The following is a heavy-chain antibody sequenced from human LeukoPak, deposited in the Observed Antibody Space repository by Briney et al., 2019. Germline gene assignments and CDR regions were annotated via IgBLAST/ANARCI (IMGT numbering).Heavy chain of an antibody. V-gene: IGHV5-51*01. CDR2: IYPGDSDT. J-gene: IGHJ6*02. CDR3: ARSSKGIGYYYYGMDV. CDR1: GYSFTSYW. D-gene: IGHD6-13*01. Sequence: PGESLKISCKGSGYSFTSYWIGWVRQMPGKGLEWMGIIYPGDSDTRYSPSFQGQVTISADKSISTAYLQWSSLKASDTAMYYCARSSKGIGYYYYGMDVWGQGTTVTVSS.